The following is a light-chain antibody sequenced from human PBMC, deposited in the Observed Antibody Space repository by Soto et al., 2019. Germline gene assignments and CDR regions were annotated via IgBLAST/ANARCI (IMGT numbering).Light chain of an antibody. J-gene: IGKJ5*01. CDR2: GAS. CDR3: QQYHYWPIT. Sequence: EILMTQSPATLSVSAGETTRLSCRASQSINSDVAWYXXKAGQXXRXIIHGASTRATGIAARFSGIPSGTEGTLTISGLQSEDGDTYYCQQYHYWPITFGQGARLDIK. V-gene: IGKV3D-15*01. CDR1: QSINSD.